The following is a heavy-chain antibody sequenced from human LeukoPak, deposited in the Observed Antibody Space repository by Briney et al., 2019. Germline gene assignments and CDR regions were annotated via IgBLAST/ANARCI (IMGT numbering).Heavy chain of an antibody. CDR3: ARVRGYYYRSGLYYYYGMDV. J-gene: IGHJ6*02. CDR2: IYYSGST. Sequence: PSETLSLTCTVSGGSISSYYWSWIRQPPGKGLEWIGYIYYSGSTNYNPSLKSRVTISVDTSKNQFSLKLSSVTAADTAVYYCARVRGYYYRSGLYYYYGMDVWGQGTTVTVSS. V-gene: IGHV4-59*01. CDR1: GGSISSYY. D-gene: IGHD3-10*01.